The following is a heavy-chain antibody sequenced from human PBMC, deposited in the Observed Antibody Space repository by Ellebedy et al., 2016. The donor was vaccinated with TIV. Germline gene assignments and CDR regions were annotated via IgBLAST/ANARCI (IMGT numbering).Heavy chain of an antibody. CDR1: GYTFTGYY. Sequence: SVKVSXXASGYTFTGYYMHWVRQAPGQGLEWMGGIIPIFGTANYAQKFQGRVTITADKSTSTAYMELSSLRSEDTAVYYCARGGDTTVDPLDYWGQGTLVTVSS. CDR2: IIPIFGTA. V-gene: IGHV1-69*06. D-gene: IGHD2-21*02. J-gene: IGHJ4*02. CDR3: ARGGDTTVDPLDY.